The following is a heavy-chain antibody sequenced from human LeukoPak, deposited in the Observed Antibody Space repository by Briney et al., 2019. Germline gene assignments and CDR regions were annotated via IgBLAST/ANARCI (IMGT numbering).Heavy chain of an antibody. CDR2: ISTSGSTI. Sequence: GGSLRLSCAASGFTSGFTFSGFEMNWVRQAPGKGLEWLSYISTSGSTIYYADSVKGRFTISGDNAKNSLFLQMNSLRAEDTAIYYCAIYAGEPGDYWGQGTLVTVSS. CDR1: GFTFSGFE. V-gene: IGHV3-48*03. CDR3: AIYAGEPGDY. J-gene: IGHJ4*02. D-gene: IGHD3-16*01.